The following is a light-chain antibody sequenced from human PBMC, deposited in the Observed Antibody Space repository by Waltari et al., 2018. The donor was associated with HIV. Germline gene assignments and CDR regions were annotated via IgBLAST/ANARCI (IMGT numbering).Light chain of an antibody. V-gene: IGLV3-25*03. CDR3: QSVDNSGTFCV. CDR1: ALPKQY. Sequence: SYELTQPPSVAVSPGQTARSTCSGDALPKQYAYWYQQKPGQPPLLIIYKDSERPSGIPERISGASSWTAVTLTIGEVQAEDEADYYCQSVDNSGTFCVFGGGTKLTVL. CDR2: KDS. J-gene: IGLJ3*02.